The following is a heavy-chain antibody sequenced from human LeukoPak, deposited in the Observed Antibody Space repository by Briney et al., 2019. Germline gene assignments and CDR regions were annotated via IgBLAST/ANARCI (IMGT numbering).Heavy chain of an antibody. V-gene: IGHV4-4*02. CDR2: IYHSGST. D-gene: IGHD3-22*01. CDR3: ARGGYYYDSSGSEFDY. CDR1: GGSISSSNW. J-gene: IGHJ4*02. Sequence: SGTLSLTCAVSGGSISSSNWWSWVRQPPGKGLEWIGEIYHSGSTNYNPSLKSRVTISVGKSKNQFSLKLSSVTAADTAVYYCARGGYYYDSSGSEFDYWGQGTLVTVSS.